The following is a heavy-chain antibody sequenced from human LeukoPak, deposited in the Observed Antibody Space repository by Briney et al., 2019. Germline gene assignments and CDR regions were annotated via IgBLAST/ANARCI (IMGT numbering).Heavy chain of an antibody. CDR1: GYSFTGYY. J-gene: IGHJ5*02. D-gene: IGHD3-9*01. CDR3: ARDDSLSS. CDR2: ISPFSGGT. Sequence: ASVKVSCKASGYSFTGYYINWVRQAPGQGLEWMGWISPFSGGTKYAQKFQGRVTMSRDTSITTAYMELSGLKSDDTAVYYCARDDSLSSWGQGTLVIASS. V-gene: IGHV1-2*02.